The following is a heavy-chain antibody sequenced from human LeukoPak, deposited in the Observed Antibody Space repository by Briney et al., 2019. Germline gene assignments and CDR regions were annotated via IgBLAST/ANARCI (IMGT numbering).Heavy chain of an antibody. Sequence: SETLSLTCTVSGGSISSYYWSWIRQPPGKGLEWIGYIYYSGSTNYNPSLKSRVTISVDTSKNQFSLKLSSVTAADTAVYYCARGRSGWLLPFDHWGQGALGTVSS. CDR2: IYYSGST. D-gene: IGHD6-19*01. J-gene: IGHJ4*02. V-gene: IGHV4-59*01. CDR1: GGSISSYY. CDR3: ARGRSGWLLPFDH.